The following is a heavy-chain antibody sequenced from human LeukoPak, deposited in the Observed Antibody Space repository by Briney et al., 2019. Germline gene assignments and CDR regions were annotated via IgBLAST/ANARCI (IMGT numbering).Heavy chain of an antibody. CDR3: ARSVPRITIFGVVVPDDAFDI. V-gene: IGHV4-59*08. CDR2: IYYSGST. D-gene: IGHD3-3*01. J-gene: IGHJ3*02. Sequence: SETLSLTCTVSGGSISSYYWSWIRQPPGKGLEWIGYIYYSGSTNYNPSLKSRVTISVDTSKNQFSLKLSSVTAADTAVYYCARSVPRITIFGVVVPDDAFDIWGQGTMVTVSS. CDR1: GGSISSYY.